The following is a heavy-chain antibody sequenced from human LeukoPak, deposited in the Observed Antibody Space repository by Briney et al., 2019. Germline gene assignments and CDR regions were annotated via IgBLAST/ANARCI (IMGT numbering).Heavy chain of an antibody. CDR3: AKDPTRQRVRYFDY. J-gene: IGHJ4*02. CDR2: LQFDGSNK. D-gene: IGHD1-1*01. Sequence: TGGSLRLSCEASGFTFSGNAMAWVRQAPGKGPEWVAFLQFDGSNKYYADSVKGRFTISRDNSKNTLYLQMNSLRPVDTAVYYCAKDPTRQRVRYFDYWGQGTLVTVSS. CDR1: GFTFSGNA. V-gene: IGHV3-30*02.